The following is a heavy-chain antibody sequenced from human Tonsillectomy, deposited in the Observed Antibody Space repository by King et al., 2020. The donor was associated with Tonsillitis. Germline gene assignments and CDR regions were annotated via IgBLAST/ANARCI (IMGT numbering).Heavy chain of an antibody. Sequence: QLVQSGAEVKKPGSSVKVSCKASGDTFSNYAISWVRQAPGQGLEWLGRIIPILDIANYAQKFQGRVTITADTSTSTAYLDLSSLRSEHTAVYYCARDLPTYSDSSGLVDYWGQGTLVTVSS. CDR2: IIPILDIA. CDR3: ARDLPTYSDSSGLVDY. V-gene: IGHV1-69*09. CDR1: GDTFSNYA. D-gene: IGHD3-22*01. J-gene: IGHJ4*02.